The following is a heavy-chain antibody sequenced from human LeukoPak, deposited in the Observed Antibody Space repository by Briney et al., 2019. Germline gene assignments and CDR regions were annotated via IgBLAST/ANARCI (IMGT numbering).Heavy chain of an antibody. CDR2: VSYDESSI. D-gene: IGHD6-13*01. CDR1: GFTFSTYG. Sequence: GGSLRLSCAASGFTFSTYGMHWVRQAPGKGLEWVAVVSYDESSIYYADSVKGRFALSRDNSKNTLYLQMSSLRAEDTAVYYCARASAGTGDYWGQGTLVTVSS. V-gene: IGHV3-30*03. J-gene: IGHJ4*02. CDR3: ARASAGTGDY.